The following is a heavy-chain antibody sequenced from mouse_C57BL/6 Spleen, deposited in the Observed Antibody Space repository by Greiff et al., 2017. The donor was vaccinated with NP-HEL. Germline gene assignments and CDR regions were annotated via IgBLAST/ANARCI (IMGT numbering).Heavy chain of an antibody. CDR3: ARLGGYYDAMDY. J-gene: IGHJ4*01. Sequence: QVQLKESGAELVKPGASVKISCKASGYAFSSYWMNWVKQRPGQGLEWIGQIYPGDGDTNYNGKFKGKATLTADKSSSTAYMQLSSLTSEDSAVYFCARLGGYYDAMDYWGQGTSVTVSS. D-gene: IGHD2-2*01. V-gene: IGHV1-80*01. CDR2: IYPGDGDT. CDR1: GYAFSSYW.